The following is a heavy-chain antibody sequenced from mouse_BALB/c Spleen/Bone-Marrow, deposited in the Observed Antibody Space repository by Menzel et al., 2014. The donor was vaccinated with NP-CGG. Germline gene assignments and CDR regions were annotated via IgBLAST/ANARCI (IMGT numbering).Heavy chain of an antibody. J-gene: IGHJ1*01. D-gene: IGHD2-14*01. V-gene: IGHV1S56*01. CDR2: IYPGDGST. CDR3: AYYRYDEYFDV. CDR1: GYPFPSSF. Sequence: QVQLQQSEPGLVKPGASVKMSSKASGYPFPSSFIHWVKQSPGRGLEWIGWIYPGDGSTKYNEKFKVKSTLTADKSSSTAYMFLSSLTSEDSAIYFCAYYRYDEYFDVWGAGTTVTVSS.